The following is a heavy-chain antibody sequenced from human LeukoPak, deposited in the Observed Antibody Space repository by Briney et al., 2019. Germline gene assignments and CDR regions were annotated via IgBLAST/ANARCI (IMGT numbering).Heavy chain of an antibody. CDR1: GFSFSSYW. J-gene: IGHJ4*02. D-gene: IGHD3-3*01. Sequence: PGGSLRLSCATSGFSFSSYWMSWVRQAPGKGLEWVANIKKDGSEKYYLDSVKGRFTISRDNVKNSLYLQMNSLRAEDTGVYYCARDGYEFWNGYYHGAYFDYWGQGTLVTVSS. CDR2: IKKDGSEK. CDR3: ARDGYEFWNGYYHGAYFDY. V-gene: IGHV3-7*03.